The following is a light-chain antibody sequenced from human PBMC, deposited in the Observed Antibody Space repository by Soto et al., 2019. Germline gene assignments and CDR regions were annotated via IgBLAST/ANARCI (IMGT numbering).Light chain of an antibody. CDR1: QDISNY. Sequence: DIQMTQSPSSLSASVGDRVTITCQASQDISNYLNWYQQKPGKAPKLLIYDASSLETGVSSRFSGSGSGTDFTFTISSLQPEDIATYYCQQYDNLPLTFGGGTKGEIK. V-gene: IGKV1-33*01. CDR2: DAS. CDR3: QQYDNLPLT. J-gene: IGKJ4*01.